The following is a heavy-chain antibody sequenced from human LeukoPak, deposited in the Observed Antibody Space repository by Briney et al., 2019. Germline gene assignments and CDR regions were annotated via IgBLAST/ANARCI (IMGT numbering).Heavy chain of an antibody. V-gene: IGHV3-7*03. Sequence: GGSLRLSCAASGFTPSSYWMSWVRQAPGKGLAWGANIKEDGSEKYYVDSVKGRFTISRDNAKNSLYLHMNSLTAEDTAMYYCARDWVAGVPFDALDIWGQGTMVSVSS. CDR1: GFTPSSYW. CDR2: IKEDGSEK. D-gene: IGHD3-10*01. J-gene: IGHJ3*02. CDR3: ARDWVAGVPFDALDI.